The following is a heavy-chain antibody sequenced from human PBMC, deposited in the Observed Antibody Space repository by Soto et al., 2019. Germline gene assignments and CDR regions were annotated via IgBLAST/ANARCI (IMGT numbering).Heavy chain of an antibody. Sequence: PGGSLRLSCAASGFTFTRYSMNWVRQAPGKGLEWVSSISSTTNYIYYADSMKGRFTVSRDNAKNSVYLQMNSLRAEDTAVYYCAKETGSEDYWGPGTQVTVSS. CDR2: ISSTTNYI. V-gene: IGHV3-21*04. J-gene: IGHJ4*02. CDR1: GFTFTRYS. CDR3: AKETGSEDY.